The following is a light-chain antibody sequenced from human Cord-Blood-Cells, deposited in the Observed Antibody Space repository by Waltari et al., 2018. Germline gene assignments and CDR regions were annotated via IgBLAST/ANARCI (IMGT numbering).Light chain of an antibody. CDR1: QSVSSN. V-gene: IGKV3-15*01. Sequence: EIVMTQSPATLSVSPGERATLSCRARQSVSSNLAWYQQKPGQAPRLLIYGASTRATGIPARFSGSGSGTEFTLTISSLQSEDFAVYYCQQYNNWPPGKSVTFGQGTKLEIK. CDR3: QQYNNWPPGKSVT. J-gene: IGKJ2*01. CDR2: GAS.